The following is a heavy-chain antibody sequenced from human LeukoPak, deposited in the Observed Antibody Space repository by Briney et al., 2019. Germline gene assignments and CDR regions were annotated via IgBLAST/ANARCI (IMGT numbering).Heavy chain of an antibody. CDR1: GFTFSSYG. D-gene: IGHD1-26*01. J-gene: IGHJ4*02. CDR2: IGFDGSEN. CDR3: AKEEEIGSPVDY. Sequence: PGGSLRLSCAASGFTFSSYGMHWVRQAPGKGLEWVAFIGFDGSENYYADSVKGRFTISRDNSKYTLFLQMSSLRPEDTAVYYCAKEEEIGSPVDYWGQGTRVTVSS. V-gene: IGHV3-30*02.